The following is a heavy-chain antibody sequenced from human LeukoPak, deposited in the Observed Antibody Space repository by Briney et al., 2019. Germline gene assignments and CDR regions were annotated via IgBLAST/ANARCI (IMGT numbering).Heavy chain of an antibody. J-gene: IGHJ4*02. Sequence: SVKVSCKASGGTFSSYAISWVRQAPGQGLEWMGGILPIFGTANYAQKFQGRVTITADESTSTAYMELSSLRSEDTAVYYCARGSAIAAAAKSDYWGQGTLVTVSS. D-gene: IGHD6-13*01. CDR3: ARGSAIAAAAKSDY. V-gene: IGHV1-69*13. CDR2: ILPIFGTA. CDR1: GGTFSSYA.